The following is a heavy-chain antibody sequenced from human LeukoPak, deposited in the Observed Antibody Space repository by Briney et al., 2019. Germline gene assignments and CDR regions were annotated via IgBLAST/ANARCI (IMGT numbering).Heavy chain of an antibody. D-gene: IGHD4-17*01. CDR1: GVSFDDYY. J-gene: IGHJ4*02. Sequence: PSETLSLTCAVSGVSFDDYYWAWVRQTPGKGLEWIGEINHSGYTNDSPSLKRRVTLSIGTSRKQFSLNLRSVTVADAGIYYCTRMTTGHDYWGQGTLVTVSS. V-gene: IGHV4-34*01. CDR3: TRMTTGHDY. CDR2: INHSGYT.